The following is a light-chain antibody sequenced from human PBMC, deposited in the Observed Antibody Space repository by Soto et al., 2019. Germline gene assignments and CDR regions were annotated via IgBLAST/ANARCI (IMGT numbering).Light chain of an antibody. V-gene: IGLV2-14*03. CDR1: RSDFGGYNY. CDR2: DVS. CDR3: SSYTSSSTLEV. Sequence: QSVLTQPASVSGSPGQSITISCTGTRSDFGGYNYVSWYQHHPGKAPKLMIYDVSNRPSGVSNRFSGSQSCNTASLTISGLQAEDEADYYCSSYTSSSTLEVFGTGTKVTVL. J-gene: IGLJ1*01.